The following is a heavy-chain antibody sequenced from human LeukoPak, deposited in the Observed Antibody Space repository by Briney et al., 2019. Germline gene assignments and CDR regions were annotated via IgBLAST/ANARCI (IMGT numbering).Heavy chain of an antibody. D-gene: IGHD3-22*01. CDR2: IYHSGST. CDR1: GGSISSGGYS. J-gene: IGHJ4*02. V-gene: IGHV4-30-2*01. Sequence: SETLSLTCAVSGGSISSGGYSWSWIRQPPGKGLEWIGYIYHSGSTYYNPSLKSRVTISVDRSKNQFSLKLSSVTAADTAVYYCARIGGYYDSSGYYTYYFDYWGQGTLVTVSS. CDR3: ARIGGYYDSSGYYTYYFDY.